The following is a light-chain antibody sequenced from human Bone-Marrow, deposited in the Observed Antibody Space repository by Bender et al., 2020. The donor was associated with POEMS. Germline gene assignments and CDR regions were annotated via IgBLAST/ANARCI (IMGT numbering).Light chain of an antibody. V-gene: IGLV2-8*01. CDR2: EVS. CDR3: SSYADNNNKFV. Sequence: QSALTQPPSVSGSPGQPATIPCTGTSSDVGVYDYACWYQQYPDTAPKLILYEVSKRPSGVPHRFSGSKSGNTASLTVSGLQAEDEADYYCSSYADNNNKFVFGTGTTVTVL. J-gene: IGLJ1*01. CDR1: SSDVGVYDY.